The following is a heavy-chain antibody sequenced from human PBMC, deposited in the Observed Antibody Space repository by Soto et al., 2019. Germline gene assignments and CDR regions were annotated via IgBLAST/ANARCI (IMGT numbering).Heavy chain of an antibody. CDR2: ISGSGGST. CDR3: AKVPRYYYDSSGFSYNWFDP. CDR1: GFTFSSYA. D-gene: IGHD3-22*01. Sequence: PGESLKISCAASGFTFSSYAMSWVRQAPGKGLEWVSAISGSGGSTYYADSVKGRFTISRDNSKNTLYLQMNSLRAEDTAVYYCAKVPRYYYDSSGFSYNWFDPWGQGTLVTVSS. V-gene: IGHV3-23*01. J-gene: IGHJ5*02.